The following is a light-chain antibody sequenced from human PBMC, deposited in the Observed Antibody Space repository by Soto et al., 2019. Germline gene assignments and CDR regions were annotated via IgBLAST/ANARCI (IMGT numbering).Light chain of an antibody. CDR2: DAS. Sequence: DIQMTQSPCTLSASVGDRVTITCRASQSISSWLAWYQQKPGKAPKLLSYDASSLESGVPSRFSGSGSGTEFTLTVSSLQPDDFATYYCLQYNSYSWTFGQGTKVDIK. V-gene: IGKV1-5*01. J-gene: IGKJ1*01. CDR3: LQYNSYSWT. CDR1: QSISSW.